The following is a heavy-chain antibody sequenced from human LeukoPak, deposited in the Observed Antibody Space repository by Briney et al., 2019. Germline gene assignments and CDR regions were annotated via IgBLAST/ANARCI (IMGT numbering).Heavy chain of an antibody. Sequence: ASVKVSCKVSGYTLTELSMHWVRQAPGKGLEWMGGFDPEDGETVYAQKFQGRVTMTEDTSTDTAYMELSSLRSEDTAVYYCATGDIGIAVAGSWGQGTLVTVSS. D-gene: IGHD6-19*01. CDR1: GYTLTELS. CDR3: ATGDIGIAVAGS. J-gene: IGHJ4*02. CDR2: FDPEDGET. V-gene: IGHV1-24*01.